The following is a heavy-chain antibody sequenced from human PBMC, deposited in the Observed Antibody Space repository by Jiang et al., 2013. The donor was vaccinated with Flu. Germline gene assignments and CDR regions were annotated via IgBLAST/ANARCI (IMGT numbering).Heavy chain of an antibody. D-gene: IGHD6-13*01. V-gene: IGHV3-23*01. CDR3: AKDGRQQLPPATIDY. CDR2: ISGSGGST. Sequence: AMSWVRQAPGKGLEWVSAISGSGGSTYYADSVKGRFTISRDNSKNTLYLQMNSLRAEDTAVYYCAKDGRQQLPPATIDYWGQGTLVTVSS. J-gene: IGHJ4*02. CDR1: A.